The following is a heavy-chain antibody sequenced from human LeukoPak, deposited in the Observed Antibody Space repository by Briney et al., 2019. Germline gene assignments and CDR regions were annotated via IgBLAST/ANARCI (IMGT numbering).Heavy chain of an antibody. CDR2: INWNGGST. D-gene: IGHD6-19*01. V-gene: IGHV3-20*01. Sequence: PGGSLRLSCAASGFTFDDYGMSWVRQAPGKGLEWVSGINWNGGSTGYADSVKGRFTISRDNAKNSLYLQMNSLRAEDTALYHCAREDRGWYHDAFDIWGQGTMVTVSS. J-gene: IGHJ3*02. CDR1: GFTFDDYG. CDR3: AREDRGWYHDAFDI.